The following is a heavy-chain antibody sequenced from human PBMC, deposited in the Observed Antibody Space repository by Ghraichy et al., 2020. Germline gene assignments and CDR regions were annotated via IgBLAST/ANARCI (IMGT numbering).Heavy chain of an antibody. CDR1: GFTFSSYW. J-gene: IGHJ5*02. CDR3: AREKSITIFGVAKSHWFDP. D-gene: IGHD3-3*01. Sequence: GGSLRLSCAASGFTFSSYWMSWVRQAPGKGLEWVANIKQDGSEKYYVDSVKGRFTISRDNAKNSLYLQMNSLRAEDTAVYYCAREKSITIFGVAKSHWFDPWGQGTLVTVSS. V-gene: IGHV3-7*01. CDR2: IKQDGSEK.